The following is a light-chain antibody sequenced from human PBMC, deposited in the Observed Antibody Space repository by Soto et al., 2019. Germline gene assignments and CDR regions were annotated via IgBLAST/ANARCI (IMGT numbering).Light chain of an antibody. CDR2: AAA. Sequence: DVQMTQSPSSLSPSVGDRVTITCRASQSFNTWLAWYQQKPGKAPKLLIYAAASLQSGVPSSFRGFGAGTDFTLTITRLQAEDFATYYCQQTYSPPWTFGQGTKVEV. J-gene: IGKJ1*01. V-gene: IGKV1-39*01. CDR3: QQTYSPPWT. CDR1: QSFNTW.